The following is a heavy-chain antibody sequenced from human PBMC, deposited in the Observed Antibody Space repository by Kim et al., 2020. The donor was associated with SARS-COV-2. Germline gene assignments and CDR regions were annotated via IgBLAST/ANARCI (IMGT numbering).Heavy chain of an antibody. Sequence: GGSLRLSCAASGFTFSSYGMHWVRQAPGKGLEWVAVISYDGSNKYYADSVKGRFTISRDNSKNTLYLQMNSLRAEDTAVYYCASGYYYDSSGSSVFDYWGQGTLATVSS. D-gene: IGHD3-22*01. V-gene: IGHV3-33*05. CDR2: ISYDGSNK. CDR1: GFTFSSYG. J-gene: IGHJ4*02. CDR3: ASGYYYDSSGSSVFDY.